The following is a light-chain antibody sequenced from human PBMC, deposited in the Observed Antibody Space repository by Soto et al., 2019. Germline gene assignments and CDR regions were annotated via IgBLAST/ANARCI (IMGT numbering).Light chain of an antibody. CDR2: GAS. CDR1: QSVTSN. Sequence: EIVLTQSPGTLSLSPGERATLSCGASQSVTSNYLAWYQQKPGQAPRLLIYGASTRATGIPARFSGSGSGTGFTLTISSLQSEDFAVYYCQQYNNWPPITFGQGTRLEI. V-gene: IGKV3-15*01. J-gene: IGKJ5*01. CDR3: QQYNNWPPIT.